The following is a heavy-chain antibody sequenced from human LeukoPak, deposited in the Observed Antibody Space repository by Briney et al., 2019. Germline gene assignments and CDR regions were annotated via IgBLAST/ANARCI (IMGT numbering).Heavy chain of an antibody. J-gene: IGHJ4*02. CDR2: IGPTGSDR. D-gene: IGHD1-14*01. CDR3: ATETNGSHYDY. Sequence: PGGSLRLSCTASGLTFSTSGFNWVRPAPGRGLEWVASIGPTGSDRYHADSIKGRFTISRDNADNFLYLQMNSLRAEHTAVYYCATETNGSHYDYWGQGTLLTVSS. V-gene: IGHV3-21*06. CDR1: GLTFSTSG.